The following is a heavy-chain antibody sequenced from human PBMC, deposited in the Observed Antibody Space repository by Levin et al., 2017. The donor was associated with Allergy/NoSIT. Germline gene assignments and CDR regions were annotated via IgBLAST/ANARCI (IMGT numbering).Heavy chain of an antibody. CDR1: GFTFGTYW. CDR2: ISPDGSER. D-gene: IGHD3-16*01. Sequence: SGGSLRLSCETSGFTFGTYWMSWVRQVPGKRLQWVASISPDGSERHYDDFVKGRFTISRDNARDSLFLQMNSLRAEDASVYYCARDLIGSVTFGGVVPGYWGQGTLVTVSS. V-gene: IGHV3-7*04. CDR3: ARDLIGSVTFGGVVPGY. J-gene: IGHJ4*02.